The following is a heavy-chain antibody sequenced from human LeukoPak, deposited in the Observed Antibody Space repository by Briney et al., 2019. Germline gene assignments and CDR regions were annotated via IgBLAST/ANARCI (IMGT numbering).Heavy chain of an antibody. D-gene: IGHD1-7*01. V-gene: IGHV3-23*01. J-gene: IGHJ4*02. CDR1: GFTFSSYA. CDR3: AKDRACGQWNCQGSDY. CDR2: VSDSGDGT. Sequence: GGSLRLSCAASGFTFSSYAMYWVRQAPGKGLEWVLGVSDSGDGTHYADSVKGRFTISRDNSKNTLYLQMNNLRAEDTAVHYCAKDRACGQWNCQGSDYWGQGTLVTVSS.